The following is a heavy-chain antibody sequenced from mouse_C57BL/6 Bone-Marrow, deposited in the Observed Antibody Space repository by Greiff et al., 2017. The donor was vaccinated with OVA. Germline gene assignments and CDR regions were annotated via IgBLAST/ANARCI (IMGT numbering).Heavy chain of an antibody. D-gene: IGHD4-1*01. CDR1: GYSITSGYD. Sequence: DVQLQESGPGMVKPSQSLSLTCTVTGYSITSGYDWHWIRHFPGNKLEWMGYISYSGSTNYNPSLKSRISITHDTSKNHFFLKLNSVTTEDTATYYCARGTGRWYAMDYWGQGTSVTVSS. CDR3: ARGTGRWYAMDY. J-gene: IGHJ4*01. V-gene: IGHV3-1*01. CDR2: ISYSGST.